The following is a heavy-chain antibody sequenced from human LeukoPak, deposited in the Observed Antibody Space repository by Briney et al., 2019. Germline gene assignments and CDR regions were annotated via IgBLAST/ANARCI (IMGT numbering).Heavy chain of an antibody. J-gene: IGHJ4*02. CDR1: GGSISSGGYS. D-gene: IGHD2-15*01. CDR3: ARDPKGVVAARFDY. V-gene: IGHV4-30-2*01. Sequence: SETLSLTCAVSGGSISSGGYSWSWIRQPPGKGLEWIGYIYHSGSTYYNPSLKSRVTISVDTSKNQFSLKLSSVTAADTAVYYCARDPKGVVAARFDYWGQGTLDTVSS. CDR2: IYHSGST.